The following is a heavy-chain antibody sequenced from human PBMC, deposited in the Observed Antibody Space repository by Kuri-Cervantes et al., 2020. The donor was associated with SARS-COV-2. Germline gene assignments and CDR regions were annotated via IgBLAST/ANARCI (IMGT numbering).Heavy chain of an antibody. CDR2: INSDESST. CDR3: ARDGGYGTSSSFDD. J-gene: IGHJ4*02. V-gene: IGHV3-74*01. D-gene: IGHD3-16*01. CDR1: GFIFSSYW. Sequence: GESLKISCAAPGFIFSSYWMHWVRQAPGKGLVWVSRINSDESSTIYADSVKGRFTISRDNAKNTLYLQMNSLGAEDTAVYYCARDGGYGTSSSFDDWGQGTLVTVSS.